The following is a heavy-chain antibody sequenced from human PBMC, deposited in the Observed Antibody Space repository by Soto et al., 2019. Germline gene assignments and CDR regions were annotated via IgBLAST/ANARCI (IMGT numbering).Heavy chain of an antibody. CDR3: ARATCGGSCYSNFDQ. Sequence: EVQLVESGGGLVKPGGSLRLSCAASGFTFSSYSMNWVRQAPGKGLEWVSSISSSSSYIYYADSVKGRFTISRDNAKNSLYLQMNSLRAEDTAVYYCARATCGGSCYSNFDQWGQGTLGTVSS. V-gene: IGHV3-21*01. J-gene: IGHJ4*02. D-gene: IGHD2-15*01. CDR1: GFTFSSYS. CDR2: ISSSSSYI.